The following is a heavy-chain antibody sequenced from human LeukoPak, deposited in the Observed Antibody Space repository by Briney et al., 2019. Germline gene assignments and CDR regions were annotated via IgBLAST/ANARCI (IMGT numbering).Heavy chain of an antibody. V-gene: IGHV7-4-1*02. D-gene: IGHD1-26*01. CDR3: ARDLGGSYYYWFDP. Sequence: ASVKVSCKASGHTFTRYVMNWVRQAPGQGLEWMGWIYTSTGNPTYAQGVTGRFVFSVDTSVNTAYLQISDLKTEDTAVYYCARDLGGSYYYWFDPWGQGTLVTVSS. J-gene: IGHJ5*02. CDR1: GHTFTRYV. CDR2: IYTSTGNP.